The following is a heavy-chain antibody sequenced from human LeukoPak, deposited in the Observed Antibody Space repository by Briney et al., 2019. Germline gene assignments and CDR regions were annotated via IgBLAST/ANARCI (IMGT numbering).Heavy chain of an antibody. D-gene: IGHD5-24*01. Sequence: PSETLSLTCAVYGGSFSDYYWSWIRQPPGKGLEWIGEINHSGSTNYNPSLKSRVTISIDTSKNQFSLKLSSVTAADTAVYYCASRHGYNYFDYWGQGTLVTVSS. J-gene: IGHJ4*02. CDR2: INHSGST. V-gene: IGHV4-34*01. CDR1: GGSFSDYY. CDR3: ASRHGYNYFDY.